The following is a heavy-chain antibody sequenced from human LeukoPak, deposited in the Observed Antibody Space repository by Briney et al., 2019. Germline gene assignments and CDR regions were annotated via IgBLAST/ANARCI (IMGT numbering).Heavy chain of an antibody. V-gene: IGHV1-24*01. Sequence: ASVKVSCKVSGHTLTELSMHWVRQAPGDGREWVGGFDPEDGETIYAQKFQGRVTMTEDTSTDTAYMELSSLRSEDTAVYYCATDLRDYVWGSYRRFDYWGQGTLVTVSS. CDR3: ATDLRDYVWGSYRRFDY. CDR2: FDPEDGET. D-gene: IGHD3-16*02. J-gene: IGHJ4*02. CDR1: GHTLTELS.